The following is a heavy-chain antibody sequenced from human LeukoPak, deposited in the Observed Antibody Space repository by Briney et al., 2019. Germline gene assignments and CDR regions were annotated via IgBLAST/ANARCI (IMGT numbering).Heavy chain of an antibody. J-gene: IGHJ4*02. V-gene: IGHV1-2*02. CDR1: GYTFTGYY. CDR3: ARSGIRVVGATNFDY. CDR2: INPNSGGT. D-gene: IGHD1-26*01. Sequence: GASVKVSCKASGYTFTGYYMHWVRQAPGQGLEWMGWINPNSGGTNYAQKFQGRVTMTRDTSISTAYMELSRLRSDDTAVYYCARSGIRVVGATNFDYWGQGTLVTVSS.